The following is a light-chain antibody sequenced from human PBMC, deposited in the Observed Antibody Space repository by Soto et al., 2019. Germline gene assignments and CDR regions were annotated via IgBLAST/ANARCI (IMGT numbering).Light chain of an antibody. J-gene: IGLJ3*02. Sequence: QSVLTQSPSASGSPGQSVTISCTGTSSDVGNYKYVSWYQQHPGKAPKLMIYEVSKRPSGVPDRFSGSKSGHTASLTVAGRQVEDEADYYCSSYAGSNLWVFGGGTKLTVL. CDR3: SSYAGSNLWV. CDR2: EVS. V-gene: IGLV2-8*01. CDR1: SSDVGNYKY.